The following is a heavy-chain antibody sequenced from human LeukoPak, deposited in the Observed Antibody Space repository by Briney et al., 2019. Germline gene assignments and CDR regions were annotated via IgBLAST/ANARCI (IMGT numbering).Heavy chain of an antibody. D-gene: IGHD2-2*01. CDR2: ITSDGSST. J-gene: IGHJ5*02. CDR1: GFTFSSHW. Sequence: GGTLRLSCAASGFTFSSHWLHWVRQAPGKGLVWVSRITSDGSSTSYADPVKGRFTISRDNAKNTVYLQMNSVRAEDTAVYYCARDVVPTASNWFDPWGPGTLVTVSS. V-gene: IGHV3-74*01. CDR3: ARDVVPTASNWFDP.